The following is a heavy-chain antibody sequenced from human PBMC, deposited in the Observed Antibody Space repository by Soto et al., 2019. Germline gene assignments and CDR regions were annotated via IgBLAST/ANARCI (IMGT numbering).Heavy chain of an antibody. CDR1: GGSISSGGYY. J-gene: IGHJ6*02. CDR3: ARFVVEINGMDV. CDR2: IYYSGST. D-gene: IGHD1-1*01. Sequence: SETLSLTCTVSGGSISSGGYYWSWIRQHPGKGLEWIGYIYYSGSTYYNPSLKSRVTIPVDTSKNQFSLKLSSVTAADTAVYYCARFVVEINGMDVWGQGTTVTVSS. V-gene: IGHV4-31*03.